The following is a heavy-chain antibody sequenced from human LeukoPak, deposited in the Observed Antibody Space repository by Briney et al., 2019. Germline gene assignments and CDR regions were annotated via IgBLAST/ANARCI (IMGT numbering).Heavy chain of an antibody. V-gene: IGHV4-4*07. CDR2: IYISEST. J-gene: IGHJ4*02. CDR3: ARHGGLYGSGSYEFDH. CDR1: GGSISSYY. D-gene: IGHD3-10*01. Sequence: SETLSLTCTVSGGSISSYYWSWIRQPAGKGLEWIGRIYISESTNYNPSLKSRVTMSIDVSKNQVSLTLKSVTAADTAVYYCARHGGLYGSGSYEFDHWGQGSLVTASS.